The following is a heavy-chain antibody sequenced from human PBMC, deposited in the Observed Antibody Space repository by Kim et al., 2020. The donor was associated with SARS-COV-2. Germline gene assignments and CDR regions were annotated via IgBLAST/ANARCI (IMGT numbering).Heavy chain of an antibody. Sequence: GGSLRLSCAASGFTFSSYEMNWVRQAPGKGLEWVSYISSSGSTIYYADSVKGRFTISRDNAKNSLYLQMNSLRAEDTAVYYCASIYDYVWGSYGYFDYWGQGTLVTVSS. CDR1: GFTFSSYE. V-gene: IGHV3-48*03. J-gene: IGHJ4*02. CDR3: ASIYDYVWGSYGYFDY. D-gene: IGHD3-16*01. CDR2: ISSSGSTI.